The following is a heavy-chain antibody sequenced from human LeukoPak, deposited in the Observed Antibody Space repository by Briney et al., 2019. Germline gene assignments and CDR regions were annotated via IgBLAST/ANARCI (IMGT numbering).Heavy chain of an antibody. CDR1: GGTFSSYA. V-gene: IGHV1-69*13. J-gene: IGHJ4*02. Sequence: SVKVSCKAPGGTFSSYAISWVRQAPGQGLEWMGGIIPTFGTANYAQKFQGRVTITADESTSTAYMELSSLRSEDSAVYYCARVWYSSSSPDYWGQGTLVTVSS. CDR3: ARVWYSSSSPDY. D-gene: IGHD6-6*01. CDR2: IIPTFGTA.